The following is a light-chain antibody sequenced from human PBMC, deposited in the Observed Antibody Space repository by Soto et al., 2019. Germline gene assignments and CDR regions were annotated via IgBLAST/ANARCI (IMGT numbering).Light chain of an antibody. V-gene: IGKV3-15*01. CDR3: QQYNAWPLT. CDR1: QSVSSN. Sequence: EIVMTQSPATLSVSPGERATLSCRASQSVSSNLAWYQQKPGQAPRVLIYGASTRATGIPARFSGSGSGTEFTLTISSLQSEDFVIYYCQQYNAWPLTFGQGTKVEIK. J-gene: IGKJ1*01. CDR2: GAS.